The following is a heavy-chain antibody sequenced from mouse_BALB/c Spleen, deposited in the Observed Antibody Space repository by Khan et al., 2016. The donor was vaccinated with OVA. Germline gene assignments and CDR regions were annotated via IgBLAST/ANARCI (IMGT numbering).Heavy chain of an antibody. Sequence: QVQLKQSGAELARPGASVKMSCKASGYTFTTYTMYWVKQRPGQGLEWIGYINPSNGYTNYNQKFKDKSTLTADKSSSTAYMQLSSLTSDYSAVYYCEREGAYYRSDGWFSYWGQGTLVTVSA. V-gene: IGHV1-4*01. CDR1: GYTFTTYT. CDR3: EREGAYYRSDGWFSY. J-gene: IGHJ3*01. CDR2: INPSNGYT. D-gene: IGHD2-14*01.